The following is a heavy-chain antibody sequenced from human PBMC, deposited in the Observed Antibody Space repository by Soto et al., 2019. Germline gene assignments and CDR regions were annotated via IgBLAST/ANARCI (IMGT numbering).Heavy chain of an antibody. Sequence: TLSLTCSVSGGSINSGAYYWSWIRHYPGKGREWIGYIHYTGRTYYNPSLESRATISVDTSKKHFSLKLSSVAAADTAVYYCARVSATGTRWFDPWGQGTLVTVSS. CDR1: GGSINSGAYY. J-gene: IGHJ5*02. D-gene: IGHD6-13*01. V-gene: IGHV4-31*03. CDR2: IHYTGRT. CDR3: ARVSATGTRWFDP.